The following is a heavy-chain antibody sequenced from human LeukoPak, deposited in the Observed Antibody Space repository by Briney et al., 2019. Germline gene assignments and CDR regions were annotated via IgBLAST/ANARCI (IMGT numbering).Heavy chain of an antibody. Sequence: GGSLRLSCAASGFTFSSYSMNWVRQAPGKGLEWVSSISSSSSYIYYADSVKGRFTISRDNAKNSLYLQMNSLRAEDTAVYYCARDTYYYDSSGYYPFDCWGQGTLVTVSS. V-gene: IGHV3-21*01. D-gene: IGHD3-22*01. CDR1: GFTFSSYS. CDR2: ISSSSSYI. CDR3: ARDTYYYDSSGYYPFDC. J-gene: IGHJ4*02.